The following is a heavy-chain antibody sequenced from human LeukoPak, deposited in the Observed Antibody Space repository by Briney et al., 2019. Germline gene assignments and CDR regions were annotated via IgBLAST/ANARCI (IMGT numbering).Heavy chain of an antibody. Sequence: PGGSLRLSCAASGFTFSSYWMSWVRQAPGKGLEWVSAISGSGGSTYYADSVKGRFTISRDNSKNTLYLQMNSLRAEDTAVYYCAKADSGVSRGRYYYYMDVWGKGTTVTISS. CDR1: GFTFSSYW. CDR2: ISGSGGST. J-gene: IGHJ6*03. V-gene: IGHV3-23*01. CDR3: AKADSGVSRGRYYYYMDV.